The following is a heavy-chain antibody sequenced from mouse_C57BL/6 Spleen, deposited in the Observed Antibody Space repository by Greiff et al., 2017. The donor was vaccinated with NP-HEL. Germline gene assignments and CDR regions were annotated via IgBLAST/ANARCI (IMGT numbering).Heavy chain of an antibody. CDR1: GYTFTDYE. CDR3: TRRITTVVGYFDV. D-gene: IGHD1-1*01. J-gene: IGHJ1*03. V-gene: IGHV1-15*01. Sequence: QVHVKQSGAELVRPGASVTLSCKASGYTFTDYEMHWVKQTPVHGLEWIGAIDPETGGTAYIQKFKGKAILTADKSSSTAYMELRSLTSEDSAVYYCTRRITTVVGYFDVWGTGTTVTVSS. CDR2: IDPETGGT.